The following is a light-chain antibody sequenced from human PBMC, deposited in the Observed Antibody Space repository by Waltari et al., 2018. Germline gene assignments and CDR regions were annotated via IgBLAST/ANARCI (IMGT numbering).Light chain of an antibody. CDR1: SSNIGSNT. CDR2: SNN. V-gene: IGLV1-44*01. CDR3: AAWDDSLNGVV. J-gene: IGLJ2*01. Sequence: QSVLTQPPSPSGTPGQRVTISCSGSSSNIGSNTVNWYQQLPGTAPKLLIYSNNQRPSGVPDRFSCAKSGTSASLAISGLQSEDDADYYCAAWDDSLNGVVFGGGTKLTVL.